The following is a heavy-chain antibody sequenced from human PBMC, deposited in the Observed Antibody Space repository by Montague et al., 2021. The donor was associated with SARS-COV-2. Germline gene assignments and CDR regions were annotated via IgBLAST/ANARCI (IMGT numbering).Heavy chain of an antibody. J-gene: IGHJ5*02. D-gene: IGHD3-10*01. CDR3: APLGFDSRSYYTPHNWFDP. V-gene: IGHV2-5*02. CDR1: GISLSTSGVG. Sequence: PALVKPTQTITLTCTFSGISLSTSGVGVAWIRQPPGKALEWLALIYWDDDERYSPSMRSRLTITKDTSENQVVLRMTNMDPMDTATYYCAPLGFDSRSYYTPHNWFDPWGQGILVTVSS. CDR2: IYWDDDE.